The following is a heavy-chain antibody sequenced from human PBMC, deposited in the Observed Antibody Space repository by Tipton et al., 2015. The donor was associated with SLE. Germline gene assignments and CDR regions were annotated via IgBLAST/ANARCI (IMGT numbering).Heavy chain of an antibody. J-gene: IGHJ4*02. CDR2: ISSSSSTI. CDR1: GFTFSSYS. CDR3: ARDEREDYYDSSGYSPQVGY. Sequence: GSLRLSCAASGFTFSSYSMNWVRQAPGKGLEWVSYISSSSSTIYYADSVKGRFTISRDNAKNSLYLQMNSLRAEDTAVYYCARDEREDYYDSSGYSPQVGYWGQGTLVTVSS. V-gene: IGHV3-48*01. D-gene: IGHD3-22*01.